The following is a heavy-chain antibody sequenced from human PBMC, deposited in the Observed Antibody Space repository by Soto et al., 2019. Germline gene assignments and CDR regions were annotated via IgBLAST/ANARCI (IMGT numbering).Heavy chain of an antibody. D-gene: IGHD2-8*01. J-gene: IGHJ4*02. V-gene: IGHV3-23*01. CDR1: GFTFSSYA. CDR3: AKDAVLMVYAIDFDY. Sequence: HPGGSLRLSCVASGFTFSSYAMSWVRQAPGKGLEWVSAISGSGGSTYYADSVKGRFTISRDNSKNTLYLQMNSLRAEDTAVYYCAKDAVLMVYAIDFDYWGQGTLVTVSS. CDR2: ISGSGGST.